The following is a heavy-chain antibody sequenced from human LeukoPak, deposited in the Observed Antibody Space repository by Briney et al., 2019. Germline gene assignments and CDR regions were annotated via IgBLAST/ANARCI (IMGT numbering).Heavy chain of an antibody. D-gene: IGHD3-10*01. CDR2: ISWNSGGI. CDR3: ARGLWFGEFRAYYFDY. V-gene: IGHV3-9*01. CDR1: GFTFDDYA. Sequence: PGGSLRLSCAASGFTFDDYAMHWVRQAPGKGLEWVSGISWNSGGIGYADSVKGRFTISRDNAKNSLHLQMNSLRAEDTAVYYCARGLWFGEFRAYYFDYWGQGTLVTVSS. J-gene: IGHJ4*02.